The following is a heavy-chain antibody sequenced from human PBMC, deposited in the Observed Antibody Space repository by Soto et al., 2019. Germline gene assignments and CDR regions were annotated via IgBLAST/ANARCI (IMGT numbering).Heavy chain of an antibody. CDR1: GGTFSSYA. V-gene: IGHV1-69*01. D-gene: IGHD3-22*01. CDR2: IIPIFGTA. J-gene: IGHJ4*02. Sequence: QVQLVQSGAEVKKPGSSVKVSCKASGGTFSSYAISWVRQAPGQGLAWMGGIIPIFGTANYAQKFQGRVKITADESTSTAYMELSSLRSEDTAVYYCARVSDYYDSSGYYYYDYWGQGTLVTVSS. CDR3: ARVSDYYDSSGYYYYDY.